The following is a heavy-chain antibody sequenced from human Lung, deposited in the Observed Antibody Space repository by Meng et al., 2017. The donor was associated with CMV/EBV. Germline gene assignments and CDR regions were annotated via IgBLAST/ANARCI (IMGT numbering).Heavy chain of an antibody. D-gene: IGHD6-13*01. Sequence: ASXXVSXKASGYNLTNYYIHWVRQAPGQGLEWMGIINPSDNTTIYAQKFQGRVTMTRDTSTSTVYMELSSLRSDDTALYYCARDLGYSSSWYFQYYFDCWGQGXLVTVSS. J-gene: IGHJ4*02. CDR3: ARDLGYSSSWYFQYYFDC. CDR1: GYNLTNYY. CDR2: INPSDNTT. V-gene: IGHV1-46*01.